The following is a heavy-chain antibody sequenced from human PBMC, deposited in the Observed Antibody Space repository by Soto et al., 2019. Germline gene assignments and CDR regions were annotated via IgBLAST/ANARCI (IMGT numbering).Heavy chain of an antibody. CDR2: LKSDGSGT. Sequence: EVQLVESGGGLVQPGGSLRLSCAASGFTFSSYWMHWVRQAPGKGLVWVSRLKSDGSGTTYADSVKGRLTISRDNAKNTLYRQMSSLRAEDTAVYYCVRGDGDYYDGNGYLGRHWGQGTLVTVSS. CDR1: GFTFSSYW. J-gene: IGHJ4*02. D-gene: IGHD3-22*01. V-gene: IGHV3-74*01. CDR3: VRGDGDYYDGNGYLGRH.